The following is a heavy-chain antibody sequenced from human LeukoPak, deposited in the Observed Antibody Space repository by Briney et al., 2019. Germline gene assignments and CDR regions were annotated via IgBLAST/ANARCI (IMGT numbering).Heavy chain of an antibody. CDR1: GYTFTSYG. CDR3: AIDVGYNTGWYHDAFNF. Sequence: GASVKVSCKSSGYTFTSYGINWVRQAPGQGREWMGWISGYNGNTDYAQNLQGRVTMTTDTSTSTAYIELRSLRSDDTAMYYCAIDVGYNTGWYHDAFNFWGQGTMITVSS. D-gene: IGHD6-13*01. CDR2: ISGYNGNT. V-gene: IGHV1-18*01. J-gene: IGHJ3*01.